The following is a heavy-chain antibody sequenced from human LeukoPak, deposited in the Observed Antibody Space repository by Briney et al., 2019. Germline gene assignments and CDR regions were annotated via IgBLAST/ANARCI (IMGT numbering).Heavy chain of an antibody. Sequence: ASVKVSCKASGYTFTGYDLHWVRQAPGQGLEWMGWISGGSNYAQKFQGRVTMTRDTSISTAYMELSSLTSDDTAVYYCARVYPGSIAMQPWGQGTLVTVSS. J-gene: IGHJ5*02. D-gene: IGHD2/OR15-2a*01. CDR3: ARVYPGSIAMQP. CDR2: ISGGS. CDR1: GYTFTGYD. V-gene: IGHV1-2*02.